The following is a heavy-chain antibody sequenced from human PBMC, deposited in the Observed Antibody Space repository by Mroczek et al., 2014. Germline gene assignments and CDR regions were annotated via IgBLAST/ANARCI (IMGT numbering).Heavy chain of an antibody. Sequence: QVQLVQSGGGLVKPGGSLRLSCAASGFTFSDYYMSWIRQAPGKGLEWVSYISSSGSTIYYADSVRGRFTISRDNAKNSLYLQMNSLRAEDTAVYYCASVPADYYYYMDVWGKGTTVTVSS. J-gene: IGHJ6*03. CDR1: GFTFSDYY. CDR2: ISSSGSTI. V-gene: IGHV3-11*01. CDR3: ASVPADYYYYMDV. D-gene: IGHD2-2*01.